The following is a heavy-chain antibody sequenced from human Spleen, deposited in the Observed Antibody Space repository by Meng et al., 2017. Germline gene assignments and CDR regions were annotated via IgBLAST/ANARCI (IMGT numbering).Heavy chain of an antibody. D-gene: IGHD3-3*01. CDR1: GGTFSSYA. V-gene: IGHV1-69*06. Sequence: SVKVSCKASGGTFSSYAISWVRQAPGQGLEWMGGINPIFGTANYAQKFQGRVTITADKSTSTAYMELSSLRSEDTAVYYCARDYRSGSYDFWSSSSAGYCMDVWGQGTMVTVSS. CDR3: ARDYRSGSYDFWSSSSAGYCMDV. J-gene: IGHJ6*02. CDR2: INPIFGTA.